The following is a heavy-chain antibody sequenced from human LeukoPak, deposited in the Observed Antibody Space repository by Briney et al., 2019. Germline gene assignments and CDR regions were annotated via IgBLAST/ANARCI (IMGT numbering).Heavy chain of an antibody. CDR2: ISGSGRT. CDR3: AKDRASATYEYFQY. D-gene: IGHD3-10*01. CDR1: TFTLSSFA. J-gene: IGHJ1*01. V-gene: IGHV3-23*01. Sequence: PGGSLRLSCAASTFTLSSFAMTWVRQAPVRGLEWVSAISGSGRTYYADSVKGRFAISRDISKNTLYLQMDSLRADDTAVYYCAKDRASATYEYFQYWGQGTQVTVSS.